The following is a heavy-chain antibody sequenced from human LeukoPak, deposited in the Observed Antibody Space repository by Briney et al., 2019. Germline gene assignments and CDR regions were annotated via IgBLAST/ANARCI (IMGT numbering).Heavy chain of an antibody. Sequence: PGGSLRLSCAASGFTFSSYAMSWVRQAPGKGLEWVSAISGSGGSTYYADSVKGRFTISRDNSKNTLYLQMNSLRAEDTAVYYCARDAAYDFRNPYRYFQHWGQGTLVTVSS. J-gene: IGHJ1*01. CDR3: ARDAAYDFRNPYRYFQH. V-gene: IGHV3-23*01. D-gene: IGHD3-3*01. CDR2: ISGSGGST. CDR1: GFTFSSYA.